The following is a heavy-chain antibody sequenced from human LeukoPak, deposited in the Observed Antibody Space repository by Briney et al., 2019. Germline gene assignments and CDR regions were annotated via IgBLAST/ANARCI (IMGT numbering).Heavy chain of an antibody. Sequence: ASVTVSCKVSGYTLTELSMHWVRQAPGKGLEWMGGFDPEDGETIYAQKFQGRVTMTEDTSTDTAYMELSSLRAEDTAVYYCATPRYHGSGSYMFDYWGQGTLVTVSS. V-gene: IGHV1-24*01. J-gene: IGHJ4*02. D-gene: IGHD3-10*01. CDR3: ATPRYHGSGSYMFDY. CDR1: GYTLTELS. CDR2: FDPEDGET.